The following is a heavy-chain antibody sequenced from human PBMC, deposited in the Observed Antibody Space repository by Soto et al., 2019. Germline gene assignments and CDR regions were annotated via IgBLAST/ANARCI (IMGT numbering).Heavy chain of an antibody. V-gene: IGHV5-51*01. CDR2: IYPGDSDT. D-gene: IGHD6-13*01. CDR1: GYSFINHW. Sequence: DVQLVQSGAEIKKPGESLKISCRGSGYSFINHWIGWVRQMPGKGLEWMGVIYPGDSDTSYSPPFQGQVTISADKSISPAYLQWHNLNASDTAIYYCPRHGAAAAGLLAYDYGVDVWGQGTTVTVSS. CDR3: PRHGAAAAGLLAYDYGVDV. J-gene: IGHJ6*02.